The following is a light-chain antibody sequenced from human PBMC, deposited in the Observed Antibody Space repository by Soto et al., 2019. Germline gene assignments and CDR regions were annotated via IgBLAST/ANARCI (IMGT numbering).Light chain of an antibody. V-gene: IGKV3-20*01. J-gene: IGKJ4*02. Sequence: IVVTQSACTLSLSPGERATLACRASQRFXSNYLAWYQQKPGQAPGVLTASASRMAKGSPDRLSGSGSATDFTRTISRLEPEDCAGYYFQQYESSTLTVGGGTKVDIK. CDR2: SAS. CDR3: QQYESSTLT. CDR1: QRFXSNY.